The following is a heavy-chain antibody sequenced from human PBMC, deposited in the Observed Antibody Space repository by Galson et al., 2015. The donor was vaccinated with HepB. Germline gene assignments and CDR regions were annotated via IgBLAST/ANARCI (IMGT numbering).Heavy chain of an antibody. CDR2: ISSSSSYI. V-gene: IGHV3-21*01. J-gene: IGHJ4*02. Sequence: SLRLSCAASGFTFSSYSMNWVRQAPGKGLEWVSSISSSSSYIYYADSVKGRFTISRDNAKNSLYLQMNSLRAEDTAVYYCARAVGLLWFGELMYYFDYWGQGTLVTVSS. CDR1: GFTFSSYS. CDR3: ARAVGLLWFGELMYYFDY. D-gene: IGHD3-10*01.